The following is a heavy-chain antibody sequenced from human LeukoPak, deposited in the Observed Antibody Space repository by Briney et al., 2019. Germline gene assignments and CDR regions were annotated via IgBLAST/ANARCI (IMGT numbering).Heavy chain of an antibody. CDR1: GFTFSNAW. V-gene: IGHV3-15*01. J-gene: IGHJ2*01. Sequence: GESLRLSCEASGFTFSNAWMSWVRQAPGKGLEWVGRIRRKTDGGTTDHAAPVKGRFTISRDDSKNTLYLEMSSLKTEDTAVYYCATDLDYSGYFDLWGRGVLVTVSS. CDR2: IRRKTDGGTT. CDR3: ATDLDYSGYFDL. D-gene: IGHD2-15*01.